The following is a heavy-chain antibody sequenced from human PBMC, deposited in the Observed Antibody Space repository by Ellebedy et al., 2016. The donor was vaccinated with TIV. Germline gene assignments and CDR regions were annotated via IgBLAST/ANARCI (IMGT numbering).Heavy chain of an antibody. CDR2: IRSKANNYAT. Sequence: GESLKISXAASGFTFSDSAIHWVRQASGKGLEWVGRIRSKANNYATAYTASVNGRFTISRDDSKNTAYLQMNSLQTEDTAVYYCSRSDALDIWGQGTMVTVSS. J-gene: IGHJ3*02. V-gene: IGHV3-73*01. CDR3: SRSDALDI. CDR1: GFTFSDSA.